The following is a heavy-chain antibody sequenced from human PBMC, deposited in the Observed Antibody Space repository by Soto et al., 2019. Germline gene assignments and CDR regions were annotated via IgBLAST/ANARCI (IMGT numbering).Heavy chain of an antibody. CDR2: IYYSGST. Sequence: QVQLQESGPGLVKPSETLSLTCTVSGDSISSYYWSWIRQPPGKGLEWIGSIYYSGSTKYNPSLKSRVAISVDTSKKQFALKLNSVTAADTAVYYCARGRLGWLACPFDYWGQGTLVTVSS. CDR1: GDSISSYY. CDR3: ARGRLGWLACPFDY. D-gene: IGHD6-19*01. V-gene: IGHV4-59*01. J-gene: IGHJ4*02.